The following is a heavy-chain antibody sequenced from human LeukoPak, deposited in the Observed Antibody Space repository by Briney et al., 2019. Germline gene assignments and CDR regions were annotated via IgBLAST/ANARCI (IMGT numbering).Heavy chain of an antibody. J-gene: IGHJ4*02. D-gene: IGHD3-22*01. V-gene: IGHV3-30*02. CDR1: GFTFSSYG. Sequence: AGGSLRLXCAASGFTFSSYGMHWARQAPGKGLEWVAFIRYDGSNKYYADSVKGRFTISRDNSKNTLYLRMNSLRTEDTAVYYCAQMMSPYYYDSSGFWGQGTLVTVSS. CDR2: IRYDGSNK. CDR3: AQMMSPYYYDSSGF.